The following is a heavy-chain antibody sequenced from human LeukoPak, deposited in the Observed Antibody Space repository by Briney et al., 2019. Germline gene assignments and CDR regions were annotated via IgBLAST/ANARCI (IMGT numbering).Heavy chain of an antibody. CDR2: INHSGST. J-gene: IGHJ4*02. D-gene: IGHD3-3*01. CDR1: GGSFSGYY. V-gene: IGHV4-34*01. Sequence: SETLSLTCAVYGGSFSGYYWSWIRQPPGKGLEWIGEINHSGSTNYNPSLKSRVTISVDTSKSQFSLKLSSVTAADTAVYYCARGMNDFWSGYFDPFDYWGQGTLVTVSS. CDR3: ARGMNDFWSGYFDPFDY.